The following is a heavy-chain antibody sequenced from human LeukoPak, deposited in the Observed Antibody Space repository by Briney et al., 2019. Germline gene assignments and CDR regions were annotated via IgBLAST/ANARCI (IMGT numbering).Heavy chain of an antibody. J-gene: IGHJ4*02. CDR2: VYATGGVA. CDR3: ATEAPRSYYFDY. Sequence: GASVKVSCKASGHTFTNYHIHWVRQAPGQGVEWMGAVYATGGVAINTQTFPVRVTMTRDTSTGTVYMEPSSLRFEDTAIYYCATEAPRSYYFDYWARESRLPSPQ. V-gene: IGHV1-46*01. CDR1: GHTFTNYH.